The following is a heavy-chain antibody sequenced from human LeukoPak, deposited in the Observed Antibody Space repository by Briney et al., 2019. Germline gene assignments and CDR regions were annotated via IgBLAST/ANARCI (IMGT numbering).Heavy chain of an antibody. CDR3: ARQPRYDFWSGYGGFDY. CDR2: INHSGST. CDR1: GGSFSSYY. V-gene: IGHV4-34*01. J-gene: IGHJ4*02. D-gene: IGHD3-3*01. Sequence: SETLSLTCAVYGGSFSSYYWSWIRQPPGKGLEWIGEINHSGSTNYNPSLKSRVTISVDTSKNQFSLKLSSVTAADTAVYYCARQPRYDFWSGYGGFDYWGQGTLVTVSS.